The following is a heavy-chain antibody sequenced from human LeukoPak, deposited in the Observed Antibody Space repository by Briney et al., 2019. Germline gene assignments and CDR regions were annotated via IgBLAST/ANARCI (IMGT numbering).Heavy chain of an antibody. J-gene: IGHJ4*02. CDR3: ARESRPYGDPKGPDY. V-gene: IGHV3-30-3*01. CDR1: GFTFSSYA. D-gene: IGHD4-17*01. CDR2: ISYDGSNK. Sequence: GGSLRLSCAASGFTFSSYAMHWVRQAPGKGLEWVAVISYDGSNKYYADSVKGRFTISRDNSKNTLYLQMNSLRAEDTAVYYCARESRPYGDPKGPDYWGQGTLVTVSS.